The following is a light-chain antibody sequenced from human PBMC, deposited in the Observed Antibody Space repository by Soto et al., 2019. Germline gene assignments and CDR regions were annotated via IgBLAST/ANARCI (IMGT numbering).Light chain of an antibody. J-gene: IGLJ1*01. Sequence: QSALTQPRSVSGSPGQSVTVSCTGTSSDVGADDFVSWYQQHPGKAPKLVIFDVNKRPSGVPDRFSGSGSGNTASLSISGLRAEDEADYYCCSYPDNYTLYVFGTGTKVTVL. CDR1: SSDVGADDF. CDR2: DVN. CDR3: CSYPDNYTLYV. V-gene: IGLV2-11*01.